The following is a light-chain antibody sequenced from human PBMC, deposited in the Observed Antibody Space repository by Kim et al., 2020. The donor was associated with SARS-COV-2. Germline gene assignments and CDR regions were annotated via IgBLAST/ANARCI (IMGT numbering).Light chain of an antibody. V-gene: IGLV3-19*01. CDR2: GNN. Sequence: AFGQTVRLTCQGDSLINYYASWYHQKPGQAPVLVMFGNNARPSGIPDRFSGSTSGNTASLTITGAQAEDEADYYCGSRDTTTDHVVFGGGTQLTVL. CDR1: SLINYY. CDR3: GSRDTTTDHVV. J-gene: IGLJ2*01.